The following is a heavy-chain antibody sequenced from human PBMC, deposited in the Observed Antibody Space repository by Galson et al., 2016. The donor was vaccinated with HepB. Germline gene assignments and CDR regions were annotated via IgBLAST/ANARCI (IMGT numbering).Heavy chain of an antibody. CDR3: ARDPGWQYRYSGSYLGWFDP. Sequence: CAISGDSVSSHSAAWNWLRQSPSRGLEWLRRTYYRSRWYYDYAVSVQSRITISADTSKNQFSLHLDSVTPEDTAVYYCARDPGWQYRYSGSYLGWFDPWGQGTLVTVSS. CDR2: TYYRSRWYY. V-gene: IGHV6-1*01. CDR1: GDSVSSHSAA. D-gene: IGHD1-26*01. J-gene: IGHJ5*02.